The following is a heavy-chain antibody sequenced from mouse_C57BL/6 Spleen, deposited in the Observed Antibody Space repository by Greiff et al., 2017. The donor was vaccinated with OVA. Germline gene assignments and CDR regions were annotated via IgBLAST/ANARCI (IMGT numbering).Heavy chain of an antibody. CDR2: IDPSDSYT. D-gene: IGHD1-1*01. V-gene: IGHV1-50*01. J-gene: IGHJ3*01. CDR3: ARSTTVVAPAY. CDR1: GYTFTSYW. Sequence: QVQLQQPGAELVKPGASVKLSCKASGYTFTSYWMQWVKQRPGQGLEWIGEIDPSDSYTNYNQKFKGKATLTVDTSSSTAYMQLSSLTSEDSAVYYCARSTTVVAPAYWGQGTLVTVSA.